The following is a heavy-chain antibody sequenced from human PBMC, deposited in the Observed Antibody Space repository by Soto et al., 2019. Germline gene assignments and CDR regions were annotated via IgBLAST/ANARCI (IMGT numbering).Heavy chain of an antibody. V-gene: IGHV1-18*04. CDR1: GYTFTSYG. CDR2: ISAYNGNT. CDR3: ARCYGIAVVHYYYGMDV. Sequence: QVQLVQSGAEVKKPGASVKVSCKASGYTFTSYGISWVRQAPGQGLEWMGWISAYNGNTNYAQKLQGRVTMTTDTSTSTSYMELRSLRSDDTAVYYCARCYGIAVVHYYYGMDVWGQGTTVTVSS. D-gene: IGHD6-19*01. J-gene: IGHJ6*02.